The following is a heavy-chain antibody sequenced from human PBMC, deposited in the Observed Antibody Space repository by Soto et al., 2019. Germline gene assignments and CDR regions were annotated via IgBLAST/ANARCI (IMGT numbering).Heavy chain of an antibody. V-gene: IGHV6-1*01. Sequence: SQTLSLTCAISGDSVSRDSAAWNCIRQTPSRGLEWLGRIYYRSKWLNTYEVSVNSRITISPDTSKNQFSLQLSSVTPEDTAVYYCARGSWDDVSGHYYIDVWDEGTTVTVSS. CDR2: IYYRSKWLN. J-gene: IGHJ6*03. CDR3: ARGSWDDVSGHYYIDV. CDR1: GDSVSRDSAA. D-gene: IGHD5-12*01.